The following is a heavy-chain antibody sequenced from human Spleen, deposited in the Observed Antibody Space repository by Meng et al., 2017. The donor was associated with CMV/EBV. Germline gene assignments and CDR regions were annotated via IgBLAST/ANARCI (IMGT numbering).Heavy chain of an antibody. CDR1: GFTFSAFS. CDR3: ARQGGSYFSHWFDP. V-gene: IGHV3-30*03. Sequence: GGSLRLSCAASGFTFSAFSMNWVRQAPGKGLEWVAVISYDGSNKYYGDSVKGRFTISRDNSKNTLYLQMNSLRAEDTAVYYCARQGGSYFSHWFDPWGQGTLVTVSS. D-gene: IGHD1-26*01. J-gene: IGHJ5*02. CDR2: ISYDGSNK.